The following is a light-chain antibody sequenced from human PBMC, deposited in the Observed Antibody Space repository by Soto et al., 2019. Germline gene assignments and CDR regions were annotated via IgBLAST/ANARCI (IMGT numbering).Light chain of an antibody. Sequence: DIQMTQSPSSLSASVGDRVTITCRASQTISSYLNWYQQSLGKAPKLLIYAASSLQSGVPSRFSGSGSGTDFTLTISSLQPEDFATYYCQQSSNIPYTFGQGTKLEIK. CDR3: QQSSNIPYT. CDR1: QTISSY. J-gene: IGKJ2*01. CDR2: AAS. V-gene: IGKV1-39*01.